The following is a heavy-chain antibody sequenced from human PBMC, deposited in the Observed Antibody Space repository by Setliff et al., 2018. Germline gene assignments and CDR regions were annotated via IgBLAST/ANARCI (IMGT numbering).Heavy chain of an antibody. V-gene: IGHV1-18*01. CDR1: GYIFTKYG. J-gene: IGHJ4*02. CDR2: IGDYNGNT. CDR3: ARYITGTTPADY. Sequence: ASVKVSCKASGYIFTKYGINWVRQAPGQGLEWMGWIGDYNGNTLHAQKFQGRVSMTTDTSTSTVYMELSSLRSEDTAVYYCARYITGTTPADYWGQGTLVTVSS. D-gene: IGHD1-7*01.